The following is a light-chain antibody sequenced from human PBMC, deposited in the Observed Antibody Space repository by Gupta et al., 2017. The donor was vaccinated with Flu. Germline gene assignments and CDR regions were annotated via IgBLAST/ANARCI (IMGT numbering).Light chain of an antibody. V-gene: IGKV2-28*01. CDR2: LAS. CDR1: QSLLHSNGYNY. J-gene: IGKJ2*01. Sequence: ISGRSSQSLLHSNGYNYLNWYLQKPGQSPQLLLYLASDRASGVPDRFSGSGSGTDFTLKITRGEAEDFGVSYCMQSLQTPRTFGQGTKLEIK. CDR3: MQSLQTPRT.